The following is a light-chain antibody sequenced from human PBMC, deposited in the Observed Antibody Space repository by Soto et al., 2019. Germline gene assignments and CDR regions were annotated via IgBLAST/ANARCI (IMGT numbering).Light chain of an antibody. CDR2: GTS. Sequence: EIVLTQSPGTLSLSPGERATLSCRASQSVSSSYLAWYQQKPGQAPRLLIYGTSSRATGIPDRFSGSGSGTDFTLTISRLEPEDFAVYYCQQYGSSQFTFGPGTKVDLQ. CDR1: QSVSSSY. CDR3: QQYGSSQFT. V-gene: IGKV3-20*01. J-gene: IGKJ3*01.